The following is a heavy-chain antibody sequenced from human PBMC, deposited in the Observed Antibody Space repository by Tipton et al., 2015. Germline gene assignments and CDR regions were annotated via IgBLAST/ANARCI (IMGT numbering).Heavy chain of an antibody. J-gene: IGHJ5*02. D-gene: IGHD3-16*02. CDR1: GGSITNNTFY. CDR2: VYHSGST. V-gene: IGHV4-39*01. CDR3: ARHGAPIVSTNWFDP. Sequence: TLSLTCTVSGGSITNNTFYWAWIRQPPGKGLEWIGTVYHSGSTYYTPSLKSRVTISVDTSKKQFSLRLSSVTAADTAVYYCARHGAPIVSTNWFDPWGQGTLVTVSS.